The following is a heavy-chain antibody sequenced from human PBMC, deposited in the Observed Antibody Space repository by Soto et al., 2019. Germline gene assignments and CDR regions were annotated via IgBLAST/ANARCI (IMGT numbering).Heavy chain of an antibody. CDR1: GGSITSVDYS. V-gene: IGHV4-30-4*01. CDR2: FYHSGAT. D-gene: IGHD3-22*01. CDR3: ARTYYYETKTTMFDP. Sequence: SETLSLTCTVSGGSITSVDYSWSWLRQSPGKGPEWIGYFYHSGATYYNPSLARRVTISADTSKNQFSLRLTSVTAADTAVYYCARTYYYETKTTMFDPWGQGILVTVSS. J-gene: IGHJ5*02.